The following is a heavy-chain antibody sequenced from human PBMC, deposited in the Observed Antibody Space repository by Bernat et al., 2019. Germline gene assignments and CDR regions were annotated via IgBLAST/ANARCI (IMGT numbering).Heavy chain of an antibody. V-gene: IGHV1-2*04. Sequence: QVQLVQSGAEVKKPGASVKVSCKASGYTFTGYYMHWVRQAPGQGLEWMGWINPNSGGTNYAQKFQGWVTMTRDTSISTAYMELSRLRSDDTAVYYCARGHTSRSRDYDILKSLNWFDPWGQGTLVTVSS. CDR3: ARGHTSRSRDYDILKSLNWFDP. CDR1: GYTFTGYY. J-gene: IGHJ5*02. D-gene: IGHD3-9*01. CDR2: INPNSGGT.